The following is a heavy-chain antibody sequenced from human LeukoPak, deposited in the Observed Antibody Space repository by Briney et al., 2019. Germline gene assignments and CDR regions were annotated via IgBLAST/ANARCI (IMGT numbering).Heavy chain of an antibody. J-gene: IGHJ4*02. CDR3: VKDLSYESSGSFFDF. D-gene: IGHD3-22*01. CDR1: GFIFEDYT. CDR2: ISWDGTT. V-gene: IGHV3-43*01. Sequence: GGSLRLSCAASGFIFEDYTMHWVRQAPGKTLEWVSLISWDGTTYYADSVKGRFTISRDNSKDSLYLQMDALRSEDTAFYFCVKDLSYESSGSFFDFWGQGTLVTVS.